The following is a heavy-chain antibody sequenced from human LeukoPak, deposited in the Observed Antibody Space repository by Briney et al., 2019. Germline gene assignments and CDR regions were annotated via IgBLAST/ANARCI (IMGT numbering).Heavy chain of an antibody. CDR1: GGTFISYA. V-gene: IGHV1-69*04. J-gene: IGHJ4*02. D-gene: IGHD2-21*02. CDR2: IIPSLGIA. Sequence: SVKVSCNASGGTFISYAISWVLQAPGQGLQWMVRIIPSLGIANYAQKFQGRVTITADKSTSTAYMELSSLRSEDTAVYYCARADGDIVVVTAGGDYWGQGTLVTVSS. CDR3: ARADGDIVVVTAGGDY.